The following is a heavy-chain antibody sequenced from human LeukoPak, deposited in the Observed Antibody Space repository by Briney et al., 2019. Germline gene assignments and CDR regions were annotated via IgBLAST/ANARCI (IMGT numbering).Heavy chain of an antibody. J-gene: IGHJ4*02. D-gene: IGHD6-19*01. CDR2: ITTSSTYI. V-gene: IGHV3-21*01. CDR3: ARGKYSSGWFDY. Sequence: GGSLRLSCAASGFTFSSYSMSWVRQAPGKGLEWVSSITTSSTYISYADSVKGRFTITRDNAKNSLYLQMNSLRAEDTAVYYCARGKYSSGWFDYWGQGTLVTVSS. CDR1: GFTFSSYS.